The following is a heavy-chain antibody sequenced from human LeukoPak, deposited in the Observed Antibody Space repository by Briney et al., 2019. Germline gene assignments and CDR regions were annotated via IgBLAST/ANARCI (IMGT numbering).Heavy chain of an antibody. CDR3: ARDYGDYPPDY. D-gene: IGHD4-17*01. CDR1: GYTLTELS. CDR2: ISAYNGNT. J-gene: IGHJ4*02. V-gene: IGHV1-18*01. Sequence: GASVKVSCKVSGYTLTELSMHWVRQAPGKGLEWMGWISAYNGNTNYAQKLQGRVTMTTDTSTSTAYMELRSLRSDDTAVYYCARDYGDYPPDYWGQGTLVTVSS.